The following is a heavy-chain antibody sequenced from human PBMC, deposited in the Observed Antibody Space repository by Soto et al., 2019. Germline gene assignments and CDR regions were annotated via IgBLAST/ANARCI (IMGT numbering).Heavy chain of an antibody. CDR2: IIPIFGTA. V-gene: IGHV1-69*06. D-gene: IGHD3-16*02. Sequence: QVQLVQSGAEVKKPGSSVKVSCKASGGTFSSYAISWVRQAPGQGLEWMGGIIPIFGTANYAQKFQGRVTITADKSTSTAYMELSSLRSEDTAVYYCATRHPTYLWGSYRTVDYWGQGTLVTVSS. J-gene: IGHJ4*02. CDR1: GGTFSSYA. CDR3: ATRHPTYLWGSYRTVDY.